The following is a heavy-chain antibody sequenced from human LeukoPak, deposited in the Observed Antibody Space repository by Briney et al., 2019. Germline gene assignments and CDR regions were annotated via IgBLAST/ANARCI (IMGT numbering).Heavy chain of an antibody. V-gene: IGHV3-30*02. D-gene: IGHD5-24*01. CDR2: IRYDGSNK. J-gene: IGHJ4*02. CDR3: ATSVEMATSFDY. CDR1: GFTFSSYG. Sequence: GGSLRLSCAASGFTFSSYGMHWVRQAPGKGLEWVAFIRYDGSNKYCADSVKGRFTISRDNSKNTLYLQMNSLRAEDTAVYYCATSVEMATSFDYWGQGTLVTVSS.